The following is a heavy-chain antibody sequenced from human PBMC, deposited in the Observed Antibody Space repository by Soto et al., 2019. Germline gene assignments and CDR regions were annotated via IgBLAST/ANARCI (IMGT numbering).Heavy chain of an antibody. CDR2: IWYDGSNK. CDR3: AGDYRGYYFDY. Sequence: QVQLVESGGGVVQPGRSLRLSCAASGFTFSSYGMHWVRQAPGKGLEWVAVIWYDGSNKYYADSVKDRFTISRDNSKNTLYLQMNSLRAADTAVYYCAGDYRGYYFDYWGQGTLVTVSS. V-gene: IGHV3-33*01. CDR1: GFTFSSYG. D-gene: IGHD3-10*01. J-gene: IGHJ4*02.